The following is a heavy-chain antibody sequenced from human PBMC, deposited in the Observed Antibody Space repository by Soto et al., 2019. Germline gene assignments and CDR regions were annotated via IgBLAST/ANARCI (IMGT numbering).Heavy chain of an antibody. D-gene: IGHD3-10*01. J-gene: IGHJ4*02. CDR3: ARSSEGQFDY. CDR2: IYYTGTT. V-gene: IGHV4-31*03. CDR1: GGAISSGGYY. Sequence: PSETLSLSCSVSGGAISSGGYYWSWIRQHPGKGLEWIGYIYYTGTTSYNPSLESRVTISLDTSKNQFSLKLSSVSAAETAVYYCARSSEGQFDYWGQGTPVTVS.